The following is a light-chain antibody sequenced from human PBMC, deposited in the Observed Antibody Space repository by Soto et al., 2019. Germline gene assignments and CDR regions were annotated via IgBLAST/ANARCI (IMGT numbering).Light chain of an antibody. CDR2: EVS. CDR1: QSLLHSNGYNY. Sequence: DIVMTQSPLSLPVTPGEPASISCRSSQSLLHSNGYNYVDWYLQKPGQSLQLLIYEVSPRVSGVPDRVSGSGSGTDFTLESSRVETDDVGIYDCMQRTQLPPTFGQGTRLEIK. CDR3: MQRTQLPPT. J-gene: IGKJ5*01. V-gene: IGKV2D-29*02.